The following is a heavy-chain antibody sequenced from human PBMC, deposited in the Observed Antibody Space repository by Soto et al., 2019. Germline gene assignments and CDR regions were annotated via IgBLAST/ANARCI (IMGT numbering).Heavy chain of an antibody. CDR1: GFTFTNYW. D-gene: IGHD2-2*01. V-gene: IGHV3-33*08. CDR3: ARAPDLGTSLFTDY. J-gene: IGHJ4*02. CDR2: IWYDGSNK. Sequence: GGSLRLSCVASGFTFTNYWMHWVRQAPGKGLEWVAVIWYDGSNKYYADSVKGRFTISRDNSKNTLYLQMNSLRAEDTAVYYCARAPDLGTSLFTDYWGQGTLVTVSS.